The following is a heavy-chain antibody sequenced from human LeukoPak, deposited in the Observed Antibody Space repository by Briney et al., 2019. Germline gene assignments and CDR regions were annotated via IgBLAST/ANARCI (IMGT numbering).Heavy chain of an antibody. CDR1: GDSISSYY. V-gene: IGHV4-4*07. J-gene: IGHJ4*02. D-gene: IGHD3-10*01. CDR2: IYASGYT. Sequence: PSETLSLTCTVSGDSISSYYWNWIRQPAGKGLEWIGRIYASGYTEYNPSPQTRVTMSVDTSKNEFSLKVDTVTAADTAVYFCARNHIVTGTYFDSWGQGILVTVSS. CDR3: ARNHIVTGTYFDS.